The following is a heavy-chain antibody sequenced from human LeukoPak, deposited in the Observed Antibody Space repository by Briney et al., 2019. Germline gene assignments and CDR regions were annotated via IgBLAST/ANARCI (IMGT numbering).Heavy chain of an antibody. J-gene: IGHJ4*02. CDR3: ATRGGKLAGNYLNS. Sequence: SETLSLTCIVAGGSLSASSYYSGWIRQPPGKGLEWIASIYYSGSTHYNPSLNSRITISVDTSNNQFSLRLSSLTAADTAVYFRATRGGKLAGNYLNSRGQGTLVTVSS. CDR1: GGSLSASSYY. D-gene: IGHD6-19*01. V-gene: IGHV4-39*01. CDR2: IYYSGST.